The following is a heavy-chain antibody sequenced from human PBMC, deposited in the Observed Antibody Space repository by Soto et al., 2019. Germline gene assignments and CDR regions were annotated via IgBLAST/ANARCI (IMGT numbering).Heavy chain of an antibody. Sequence: GGSLRLSCAASGFTFDDYAMHWVRQAPGKGLEWVSGISWNGGSIGYADSVKGRFTISRDNAKNSLYLQMNSLRAEDTALYYCANDPYCSGGSCYRDDAFDIWGQGTMVTVSS. CDR2: ISWNGGSI. D-gene: IGHD2-15*01. CDR3: ANDPYCSGGSCYRDDAFDI. V-gene: IGHV3-9*01. CDR1: GFTFDDYA. J-gene: IGHJ3*02.